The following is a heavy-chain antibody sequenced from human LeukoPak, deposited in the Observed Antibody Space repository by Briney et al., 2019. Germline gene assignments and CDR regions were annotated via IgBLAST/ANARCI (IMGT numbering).Heavy chain of an antibody. CDR2: IKSKTDGGTT. D-gene: IGHD2-15*01. CDR1: GFTFSNAW. Sequence: GGSLRLSCAASGFTFSNAWMSWVRQAPGKGLEWVGRIKSKTDGGTTVYAAPVKGRFTISRDDSKNTLYLQMNSLKTEDTAVYYCTTIVVVVAATQDDYWGQGTLVTVSS. CDR3: TTIVVVVAATQDDY. J-gene: IGHJ4*02. V-gene: IGHV3-15*01.